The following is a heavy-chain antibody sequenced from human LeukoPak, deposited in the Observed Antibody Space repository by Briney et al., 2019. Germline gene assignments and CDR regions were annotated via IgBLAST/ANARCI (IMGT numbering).Heavy chain of an antibody. D-gene: IGHD3-10*01. V-gene: IGHV4-59*01. CDR1: GGSISSYY. CDR2: IYYSGST. CDR3: AREVEYYYGSGSYPDY. J-gene: IGHJ4*02. Sequence: PSETLSLTCTVSGGSISSYYWSWIRQPPGKGLEWIGYIYYSGSTNYNPSLKSRVTISVDTSKNQFSLKLSSVTAADTAVYYCAREVEYYYGSGSYPDYWGQGTLVTVSS.